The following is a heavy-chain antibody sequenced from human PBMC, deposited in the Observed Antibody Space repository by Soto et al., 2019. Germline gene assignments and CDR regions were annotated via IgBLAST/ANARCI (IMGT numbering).Heavy chain of an antibody. V-gene: IGHV3-74*01. J-gene: IGHJ4*02. CDR2: VDNDGGLT. Sequence: PGGSLRLSCAASEFTFSRYWMLWVRQAPGKGLVWVSRVDNDGGLTTYADSVKGRFTISRDNAKNTLYLQMNSLRAEDTAVYYCARDQDGVGAVIDYWGQGTLVTVSS. CDR1: EFTFSRYW. D-gene: IGHD1-26*01. CDR3: ARDQDGVGAVIDY.